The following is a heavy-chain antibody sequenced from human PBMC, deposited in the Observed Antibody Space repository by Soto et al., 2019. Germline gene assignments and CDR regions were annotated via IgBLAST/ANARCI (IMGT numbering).Heavy chain of an antibody. V-gene: IGHV1-3*01. J-gene: IGHJ6*02. CDR2: INPGNGDP. CDR1: GYSFTKYG. D-gene: IGHD2-2*01. CDR3: ARTDCSSTSCYNYYYYAMDV. Sequence: ASVKVSCKTSGYSFTKYGLHWVRQAPGQRLEWMGWINPGNGDPKYSKKFQGRVTITRDTSATTAYMELSSLRSEDSAVFYCARTDCSSTSCYNYYYYAMDVWGQGTTVTVSS.